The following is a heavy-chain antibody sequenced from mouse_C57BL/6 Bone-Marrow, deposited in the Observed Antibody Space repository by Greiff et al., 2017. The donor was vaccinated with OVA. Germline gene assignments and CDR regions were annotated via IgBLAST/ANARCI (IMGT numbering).Heavy chain of an antibody. J-gene: IGHJ2*01. CDR2: IYPRSGNT. Sequence: VQLKESGAELARPGASVKLSCKASGYTFTSYGISWVKQRTGQGLEWIGEIYPRSGNTYYNEKFKGKATLTADKSSSTAYMELRSLTSEDSAVYFCARSYYYGSRNYWGQGTTLTVSS. CDR1: GYTFTSYG. V-gene: IGHV1-81*01. D-gene: IGHD1-1*01. CDR3: ARSYYYGSRNY.